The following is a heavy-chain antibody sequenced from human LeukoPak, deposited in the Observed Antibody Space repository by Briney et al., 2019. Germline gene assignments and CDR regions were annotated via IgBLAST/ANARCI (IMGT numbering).Heavy chain of an antibody. CDR3: ATDPSGPSDSSGWYYFDN. CDR1: GFIVSNYC. J-gene: IGHJ4*02. D-gene: IGHD6-19*01. Sequence: GGSLRLSCAASGFIVSNYCMGWVRQAPGKGLEWVAYIKQDASETYYVDSVRGRFSISRDNAKNSLFLQMNSLRAQDTAVYYCATDPSGPSDSSGWYYFDNWGQGTLVTVSS. V-gene: IGHV3-7*01. CDR2: IKQDASET.